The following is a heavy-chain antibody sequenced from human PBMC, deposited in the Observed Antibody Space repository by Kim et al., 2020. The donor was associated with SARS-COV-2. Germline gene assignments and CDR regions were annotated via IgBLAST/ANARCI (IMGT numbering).Heavy chain of an antibody. J-gene: IGHJ3*02. D-gene: IGHD3-22*01. CDR3: ARDRSPGHTMTGAFDI. Sequence: ASVKVSCKASGYTFTSYGISWVRQAPGQGLEWMGWISAYNGNTNYAQKLQGRVTMTTDTSTSTAYMELRSLRSDDTAVYYCARDRSPGHTMTGAFDIWGQGTMVTVSS. CDR2: ISAYNGNT. V-gene: IGHV1-18*04. CDR1: GYTFTSYG.